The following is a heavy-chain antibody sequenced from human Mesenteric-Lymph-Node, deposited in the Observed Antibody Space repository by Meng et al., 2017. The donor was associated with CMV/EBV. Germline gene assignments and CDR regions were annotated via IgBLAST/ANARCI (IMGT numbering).Heavy chain of an antibody. J-gene: IGHJ4*02. CDR2: ISAYNDNT. Sequence: KASGYTFTSYGISWVRQAPGQGLEWMGWISAYNDNTNYAQKLQGRVTMTTDTSTSTAYMELRSLRSDDTAVYYCAREAQYPTEGFDYWGQGTLVTVSS. D-gene: IGHD1-1*01. V-gene: IGHV1-18*01. CDR1: GYTFTSYG. CDR3: AREAQYPTEGFDY.